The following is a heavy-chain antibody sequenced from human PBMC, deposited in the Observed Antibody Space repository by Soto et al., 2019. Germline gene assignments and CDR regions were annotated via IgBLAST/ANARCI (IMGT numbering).Heavy chain of an antibody. CDR3: ARAIAAAGYYFDY. Sequence: SVKVSCKASGGTFSSYAISWVRQAPGQGLEWMGGIIPIFGTANYAQKFQGRVTITADKSTSTAYMELSSLRSEDTAVYYCARAIAAAGYYFDYWGQGTLVTVSS. V-gene: IGHV1-69*06. J-gene: IGHJ4*02. CDR1: GGTFSSYA. D-gene: IGHD6-13*01. CDR2: IIPIFGTA.